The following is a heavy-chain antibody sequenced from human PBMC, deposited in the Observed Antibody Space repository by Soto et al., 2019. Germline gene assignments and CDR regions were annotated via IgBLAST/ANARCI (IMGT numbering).Heavy chain of an antibody. V-gene: IGHV1-18*01. CDR2: ISAYNGNT. CDR1: GYTFTSYG. D-gene: IGHD2-21*02. Sequence: GASVKVSCKASGYTFTSYGISWVRQAPGQGLEWMGWISAYNGNTNYAQKLQGRVTMTTDTSTSTAYMELRSLRSDDTAVYYCARALAYCGGDCPDAFDIWGQGTMVTVS. CDR3: ARALAYCGGDCPDAFDI. J-gene: IGHJ3*02.